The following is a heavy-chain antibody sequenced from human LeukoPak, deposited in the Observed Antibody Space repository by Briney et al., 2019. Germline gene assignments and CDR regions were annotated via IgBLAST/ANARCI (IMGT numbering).Heavy chain of an antibody. CDR1: GGSISSYY. CDR3: ARVMEGDYGAMDV. Sequence: SETLSLTCTVSGGSISSYYWSWIRQPPGKGLEWIGYIYYSGSATYNPSLKSRVTISVDTSKNQSSLKLNSVTAADTAVYYCARVMEGDYGAMDVWGQGTTVT. CDR2: IYYSGSA. D-gene: IGHD3-3*01. J-gene: IGHJ6*02. V-gene: IGHV4-59*01.